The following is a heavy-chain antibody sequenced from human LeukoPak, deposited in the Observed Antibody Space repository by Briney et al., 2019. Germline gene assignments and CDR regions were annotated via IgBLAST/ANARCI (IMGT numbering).Heavy chain of an antibody. Sequence: GGSLRLSCAASGFTFDDYAMHWVRQAPGKGLEWVSGISWNSGSIGYADSVKGRFTISRDNAKNSLYLQMNSLRAEDTAVYYCARAYYYDSSGYPALWGQGTLVTVSS. V-gene: IGHV3-9*01. J-gene: IGHJ4*02. D-gene: IGHD3-22*01. CDR3: ARAYYYDSSGYPAL. CDR1: GFTFDDYA. CDR2: ISWNSGSI.